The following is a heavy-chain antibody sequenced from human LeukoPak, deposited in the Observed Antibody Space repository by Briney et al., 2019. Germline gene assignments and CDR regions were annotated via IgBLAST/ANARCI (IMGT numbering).Heavy chain of an antibody. V-gene: IGHV3-30-3*01. CDR3: ARDHHPGYHDNLGFNWLDP. Sequence: GGSLRLSCVGSGFTFDSHGMHWVRQAPGKGLVWLAVISYDGTSKQYADSVRGRLIISRDNSKNTLYLQINSLRVEDAAVYFCARDHHPGYHDNLGFNWLDPWGQGTLVSVSS. J-gene: IGHJ5*02. CDR1: GFTFDSHG. CDR2: ISYDGTSK. D-gene: IGHD3-22*01.